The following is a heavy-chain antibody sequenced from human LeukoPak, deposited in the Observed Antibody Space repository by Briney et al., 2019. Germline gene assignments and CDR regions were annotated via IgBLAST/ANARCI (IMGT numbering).Heavy chain of an antibody. D-gene: IGHD1-7*01. V-gene: IGHV3-74*01. CDR1: GFTFSSYW. CDR3: ARDLSWNSVDY. CDR2: INTDGSST. Sequence: GGSLRLSCEASGFTFSSYWMHWVRQAPGKGLVRVSRINTDGSSTAYADSVKGRFTISRDNAKNTLYLQMNSLGAEDTATYFCARDLSWNSVDYWGQGSLVTVSS. J-gene: IGHJ4*02.